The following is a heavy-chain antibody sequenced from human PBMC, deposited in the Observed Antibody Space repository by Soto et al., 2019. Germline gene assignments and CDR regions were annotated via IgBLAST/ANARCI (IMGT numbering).Heavy chain of an antibody. CDR3: RCPTVTTEGAYYYYYMDV. J-gene: IGHJ6*03. Sequence: PSETLSLTCAVYGGSFSGYYWSWIRQPPGKGLEWIGEINHSGSTNYNPSLKSRVTISVDTSKNQFSLKLSSVTAADTAVYYCRCPTVTTEGAYYYYYMDVWGKGTTVTVSS. V-gene: IGHV4-34*01. CDR2: INHSGST. CDR1: GGSFSGYY. D-gene: IGHD4-4*01.